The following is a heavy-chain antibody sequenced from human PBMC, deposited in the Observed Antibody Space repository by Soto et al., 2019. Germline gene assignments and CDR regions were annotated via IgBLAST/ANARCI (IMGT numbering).Heavy chain of an antibody. J-gene: IGHJ6*02. CDR1: GFSLSTSGMC. Sequence: GSGPTLVNPTQTLTLTCTFSGFSLSTSGMCVSWIRQPPGEALEWLAVIDWDDEKYYSTSLKTRLTISKDTSKNQVVLILTNTDPVDTATYYCARTXGRPGHYGSHYYYGMDVWGQGATVTVSS. CDR2: IDWDDEK. V-gene: IGHV2-70*01. CDR3: ARTXGRPGHYGSHYYYGMDV. D-gene: IGHD3-10*01.